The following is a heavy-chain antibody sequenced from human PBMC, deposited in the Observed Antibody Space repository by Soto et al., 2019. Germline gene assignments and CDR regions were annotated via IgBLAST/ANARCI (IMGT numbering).Heavy chain of an antibody. CDR2: IIPIFGTA. CDR3: ARESRYCSGGSCYFLPGIDY. CDR1: GGTFSSYA. V-gene: IGHV1-69*12. J-gene: IGHJ4*02. D-gene: IGHD2-15*01. Sequence: QVQLVQSGAEVKKPGSSVKVSCKASGGTFSSYAISWVRQAPGQGLEWMGGIIPIFGTANYAQKFQGRVTITADESTSTDYMELRSLRSEDTVVYYCARESRYCSGGSCYFLPGIDYWGQGTLVTVSS.